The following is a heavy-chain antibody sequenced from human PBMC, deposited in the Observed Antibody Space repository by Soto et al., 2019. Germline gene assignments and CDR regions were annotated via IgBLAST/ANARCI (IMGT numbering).Heavy chain of an antibody. CDR2: IYYSGST. CDR1: GGSISSSSYY. CDR3: ARQGYAWVGELSKGSNWFDP. Sequence: PSETLSLTCTVSGGSISSSSYYWGWIRQPPGKGLEWIGSIYYSGSTYYNPSLKSRVTISVDTSKNQFSLKLSSVTAADTTEYYCARQGYAWVGELSKGSNWFDPWGKGTLVTVSS. V-gene: IGHV4-39*01. D-gene: IGHD3-10*01. J-gene: IGHJ5*02.